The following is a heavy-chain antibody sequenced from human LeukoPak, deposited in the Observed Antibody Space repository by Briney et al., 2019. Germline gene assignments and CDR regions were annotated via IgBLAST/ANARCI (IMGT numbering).Heavy chain of an antibody. CDR1: GFTFSSYA. V-gene: IGHV3-23*01. D-gene: IGHD5-18*01. J-gene: IGHJ4*02. CDR3: AKDGPSYGYFEGLDY. CDR2: ISGSGGST. Sequence: PGGSLRLSCAASGFTFSSYAMSWVRQSPGKGLEWVAAISGSGGSTYYADSVKGRFTISRDNSKNTLYLQMNSLRAEDTAVYYCAKDGPSYGYFEGLDYWGQGALVTVSS.